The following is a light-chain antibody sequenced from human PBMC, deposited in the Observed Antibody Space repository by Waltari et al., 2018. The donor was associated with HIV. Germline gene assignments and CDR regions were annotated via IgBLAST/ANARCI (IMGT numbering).Light chain of an antibody. V-gene: IGKV3-15*01. CDR2: GAS. Sequence: ILLTQSPATLSVSPGDRATLSCTANQSVFNNLAWYQQRPGQAPRLLIYGASTRITTVPDRFSGSGSGTEFTLTINNLQSEDLGLYYCQQYNDWLEPTFGGGTKVEV. CDR3: QQYNDWLEPT. CDR1: QSVFNN. J-gene: IGKJ4*01.